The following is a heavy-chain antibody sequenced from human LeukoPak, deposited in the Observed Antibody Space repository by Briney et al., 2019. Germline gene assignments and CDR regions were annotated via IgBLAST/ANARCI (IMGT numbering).Heavy chain of an antibody. J-gene: IGHJ3*02. CDR3: ARDLLAGWGAFDI. D-gene: IGHD6-19*01. Sequence: GGSLRLSCTASGFTFRSYALSWVRQAPGKGLEWVSATTGSGDKLFYADSVKGRFTISRDNSKNTLYLQMNSLRAEDTAVYYCARDLLAGWGAFDIWGQGTMVTVSS. CDR2: TTGSGDKL. V-gene: IGHV3-23*01. CDR1: GFTFRSYA.